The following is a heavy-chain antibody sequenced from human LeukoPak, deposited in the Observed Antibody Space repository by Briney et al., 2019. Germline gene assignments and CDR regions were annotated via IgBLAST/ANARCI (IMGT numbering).Heavy chain of an antibody. CDR1: GYTFTGYY. CDR3: ARKNGGSGSYFFAAAFDI. J-gene: IGHJ3*02. D-gene: IGHD3-10*01. Sequence: ASVKVSCKASGYTFTGYYMHWVRQAPGQGLEWMGWINPNSGGTNYAQKFQGRVTMTRDTSISTAYMELSRLRSDDMAVYYCARKNGGSGSYFFAAAFDIWGQGTMVTVSS. V-gene: IGHV1-2*02. CDR2: INPNSGGT.